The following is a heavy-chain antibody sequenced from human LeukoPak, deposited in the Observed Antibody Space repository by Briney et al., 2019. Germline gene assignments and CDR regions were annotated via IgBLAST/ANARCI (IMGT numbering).Heavy chain of an antibody. V-gene: IGHV1-2*02. Sequence: ASVKVSCKASGYTFTGHYMHWVRQAPGQGLEWMGWINPNSGGTNYAQKFQGRVTMTRDTSISTAYMELSRLRSDDTAVCYCARGYCSSTSCHYGMDVWGQGTTVTVSS. CDR1: GYTFTGHY. D-gene: IGHD2-2*01. J-gene: IGHJ6*02. CDR3: ARGYCSSTSCHYGMDV. CDR2: INPNSGGT.